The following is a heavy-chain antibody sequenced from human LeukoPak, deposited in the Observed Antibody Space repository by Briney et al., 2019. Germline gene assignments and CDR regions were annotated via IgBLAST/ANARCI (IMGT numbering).Heavy chain of an antibody. CDR1: GFTFSSFW. D-gene: IGHD5-18*01. CDR2: IKQDETVT. CDR3: ARGGYSYGI. V-gene: IGHV3-7*05. J-gene: IGHJ4*02. Sequence: AGSLRLSCAASGFTFSSFWMSWVRQAPGKGLEWVANIKQDETVTYYVDSVKGRFTISRDNAKNSLYLQMNSLRAEDMAVYYCARGGYSYGIWGQGTLVTVSS.